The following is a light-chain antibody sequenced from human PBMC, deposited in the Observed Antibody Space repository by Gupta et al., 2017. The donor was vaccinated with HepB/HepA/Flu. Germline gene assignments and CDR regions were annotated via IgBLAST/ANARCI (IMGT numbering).Light chain of an antibody. CDR2: DAS. Sequence: EIVLTQSPGTLSLSPGERATLSCRASQTVTNNYLAWYQQRPGQTPRLLIYDASTRATAFPDRFSDSGSGTDFTLTISSLEPEDFAVYYCQNDGSSPRKFGQGTKVEIK. V-gene: IGKV3-20*01. CDR1: QTVTNNY. J-gene: IGKJ2*01. CDR3: QNDGSSPRK.